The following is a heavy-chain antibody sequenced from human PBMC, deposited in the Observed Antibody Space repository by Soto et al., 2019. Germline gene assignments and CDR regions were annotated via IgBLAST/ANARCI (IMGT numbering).Heavy chain of an antibody. V-gene: IGHV3-23*01. CDR3: AKVPYGDYEVYWYFDL. CDR1: GFTFSSYA. J-gene: IGHJ2*01. D-gene: IGHD4-17*01. Sequence: EVQLLESGGGLVQPGGSLRLSCAASGFTFSSYAMSWVRQAPGKGLEWVSAISGSGGSTYYADSVKGRFTISRDNSKNTLYLQMNSLRAEDTAVYYCAKVPYGDYEVYWYFDLWGRGTLVTVSS. CDR2: ISGSGGST.